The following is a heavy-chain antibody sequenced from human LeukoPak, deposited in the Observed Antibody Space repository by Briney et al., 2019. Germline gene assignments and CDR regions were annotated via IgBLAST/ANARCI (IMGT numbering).Heavy chain of an antibody. CDR2: ISSDGSHK. CDR1: GFTFTTYG. Sequence: GGSLRLSCAASGFTFTTYGMHWVRQAPGKGLEWVAVISSDGSHKYYADSVKGRFTISRDNSKKTLSLQMNSLRVEDTAVYYCAKTVGLYYFDSWGQGTLVTVSS. CDR3: AKTVGLYYFDS. J-gene: IGHJ4*02. V-gene: IGHV3-30*18. D-gene: IGHD1-26*01.